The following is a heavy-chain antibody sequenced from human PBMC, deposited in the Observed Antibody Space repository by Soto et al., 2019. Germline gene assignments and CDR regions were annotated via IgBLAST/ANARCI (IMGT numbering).Heavy chain of an antibody. V-gene: IGHV3-7*01. J-gene: IGHJ4*02. Sequence: SVSLILPCAASFSPFLSYWMSWVRQAPGTGLEWVANIKQDGSEKYYVDSVKGRFTISRDNAKNSLYLQMNSLRAEDTAVYYCCSRHRFRNYGCFVDWGQRPRFTVIS. CDR2: IKQDGSEK. CDR3: CSRHRFRNYGCFVD. CDR1: FSPFLSYW. D-gene: IGHD1-7*01.